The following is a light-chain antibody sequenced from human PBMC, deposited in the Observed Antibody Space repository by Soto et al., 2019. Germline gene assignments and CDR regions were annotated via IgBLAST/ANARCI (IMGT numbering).Light chain of an antibody. Sequence: EIVLTQSPATLSLSPGARSTLSCRASQSVSSYVAWYQQKPGQAPRLLIYDASNRATGIPARFSGSGSGTDFTLTISSLEPEDFAVYYCQQRSNWPRTFGQGTRLEIK. CDR3: QQRSNWPRT. J-gene: IGKJ5*01. V-gene: IGKV3-11*01. CDR2: DAS. CDR1: QSVSSY.